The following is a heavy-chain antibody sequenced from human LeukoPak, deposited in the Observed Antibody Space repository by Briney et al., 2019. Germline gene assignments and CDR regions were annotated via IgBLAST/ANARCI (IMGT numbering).Heavy chain of an antibody. CDR3: ATAPDDYFDY. J-gene: IGHJ4*02. V-gene: IGHV4-34*01. Sequence: SETLSLTCDVYGGSFSGYYWSWIRHPPGKGLEWIGEINHSGSTNYNPSLKSRFTISVDTSKNQFSLKLSSVTAADTAVYYCATAPDDYFDYWGQGTLVTVSS. CDR2: INHSGST. CDR1: GGSFSGYY.